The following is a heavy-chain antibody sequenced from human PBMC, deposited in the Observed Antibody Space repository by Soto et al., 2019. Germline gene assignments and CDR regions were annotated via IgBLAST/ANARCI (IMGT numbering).Heavy chain of an antibody. CDR2: FDPEDGET. D-gene: IGHD3-3*01. J-gene: IGHJ5*02. CDR3: ATASWGPDTIFGVAIQLNWFDP. CDR1: GYTLTELS. Sequence: ASVKVSCKVSGYTLTELSMHWVRQAPGKGLEWMGGFDPEDGETIYAQKFQGRVTMTEDTSTDTAYMELSSLGSEDTAVYYCATASWGPDTIFGVAIQLNWFDPWGQGTLVTVSS. V-gene: IGHV1-24*01.